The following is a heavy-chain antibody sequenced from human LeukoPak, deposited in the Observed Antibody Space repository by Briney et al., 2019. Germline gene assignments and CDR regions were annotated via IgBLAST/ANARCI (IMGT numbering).Heavy chain of an antibody. CDR3: ARDLERYCSGGSCLTFRY. CDR1: GYTFTTYG. CDR2: ISTYNSNT. Sequence: ASVKVSCKASGYTFTTYGISWVRQAPGQGLEWMGWISTYNSNTNYAQNLQGRVTMSTDTSTSTAYMGLRSLTSDDTAVYYCARDLERYCSGGSCLTFRYWGQGTLVTVSS. J-gene: IGHJ4*02. D-gene: IGHD2-15*01. V-gene: IGHV1-18*01.